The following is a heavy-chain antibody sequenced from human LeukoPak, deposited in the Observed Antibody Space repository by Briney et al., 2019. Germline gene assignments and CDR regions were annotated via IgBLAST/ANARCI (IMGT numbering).Heavy chain of an antibody. D-gene: IGHD6-19*01. V-gene: IGHV1-69*05. J-gene: IGHJ5*02. CDR1: GGTFSSYT. Sequence: ASVKVSCKASGGTFSSYTISWVRQAPGQGLEWMGRIIPIFGTANYAQKFQGRVTITTDESTSTAYMELSSLRSEDTAVYYCASHSSGWYGRFDPWGQGTLVTVSS. CDR3: ASHSSGWYGRFDP. CDR2: IIPIFGTA.